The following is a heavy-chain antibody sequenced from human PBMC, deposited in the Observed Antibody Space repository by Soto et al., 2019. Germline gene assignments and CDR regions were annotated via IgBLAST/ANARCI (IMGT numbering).Heavy chain of an antibody. Sequence: GGSLRLSCAASGFTFSSYSMNWVRQAPGKGLEWVSSISSSSSYIYYADSVKGRFTISRDNAKNSLYLQMNSLRAEDTAVYYCARDGDYVWGSYRWSDAFDIWGQGTMVTVSS. CDR1: GFTFSSYS. CDR2: ISSSSSYI. CDR3: ARDGDYVWGSYRWSDAFDI. D-gene: IGHD3-16*02. V-gene: IGHV3-21*01. J-gene: IGHJ3*02.